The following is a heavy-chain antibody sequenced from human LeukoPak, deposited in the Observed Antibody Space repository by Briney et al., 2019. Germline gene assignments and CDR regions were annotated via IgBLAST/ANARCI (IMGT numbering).Heavy chain of an antibody. CDR3: ARGFFYD. J-gene: IGHJ4*02. D-gene: IGHD3-16*01. V-gene: IGHV3-7*03. CDR1: GFTFSKYW. Sequence: GGSLRLSCAASGFTFSKYWMTWVRQSPGKGLEWVANIKHDGSEKYYVDSVKGRFTISRDNAKNSVYLQMNSLRDDDTAVYYCARGFFYDWSQGTLSPSHQ. CDR2: IKHDGSEK.